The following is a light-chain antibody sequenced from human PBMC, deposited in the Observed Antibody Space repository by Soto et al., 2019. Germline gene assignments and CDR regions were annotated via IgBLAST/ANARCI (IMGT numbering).Light chain of an antibody. V-gene: IGKV3-11*01. CDR2: DAF. J-gene: IGKJ2*01. CDR1: QSARH. Sequence: EIVLTQSPGTLSLSPGERATLSCRASQSARHFAWYQQKPGQAPRVLMSDAFTRASGTPARFSGSGSGTDFTLTISSLEPEDFAVYYCQQRGDRPMYTFGQGTILEI. CDR3: QQRGDRPMYT.